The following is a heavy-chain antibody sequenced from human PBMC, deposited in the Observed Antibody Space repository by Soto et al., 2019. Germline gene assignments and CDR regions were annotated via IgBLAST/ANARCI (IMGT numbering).Heavy chain of an antibody. CDR2: ISGSGGST. J-gene: IGHJ4*02. CDR1: GFNFSSYA. Sequence: XGSLRTSRAAPGFNFSSYAMSLVRQARGKGLGWVSGISGSGGSTYYADSVKGRFTISRDNTKNTLYLQMNSLRAEDTAVYYCAKDREGDCSSTSCYTGVDYWGQGTLVTVSS. CDR3: AKDREGDCSSTSCYTGVDY. V-gene: IGHV3-23*01. D-gene: IGHD2-2*02.